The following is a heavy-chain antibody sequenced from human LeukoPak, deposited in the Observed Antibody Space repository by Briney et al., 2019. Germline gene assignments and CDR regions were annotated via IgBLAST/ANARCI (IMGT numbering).Heavy chain of an antibody. J-gene: IGHJ4*02. V-gene: IGHV3-30-3*01. Sequence: AGGSLRLSCAASGFTFDSYAMHWVRQAPGRGLEWVAVISYDGSNKYHADSVKGRFTISRDNSKNTLYLEMNSLRADDTAVYYCARDGRNYYDRSGYYSALAYWGQGTLVTVSS. CDR2: ISYDGSNK. D-gene: IGHD3-22*01. CDR3: ARDGRNYYDRSGYYSALAY. CDR1: GFTFDSYA.